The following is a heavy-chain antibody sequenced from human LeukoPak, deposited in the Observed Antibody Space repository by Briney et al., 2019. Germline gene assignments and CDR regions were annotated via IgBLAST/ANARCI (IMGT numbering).Heavy chain of an antibody. Sequence: EASVKVSCKASGGTFSSYAISWVRQAPGQGLEWMGRIIPIFGTANYAQKFQGGVTITTDESTSTAYMELSSLRSEDTAVYYCARDEWGGVAATTADYWGQGTLVTVSS. CDR1: GGTFSSYA. V-gene: IGHV1-69*05. J-gene: IGHJ4*02. CDR2: IIPIFGTA. CDR3: ARDEWGGVAATTADY. D-gene: IGHD2-15*01.